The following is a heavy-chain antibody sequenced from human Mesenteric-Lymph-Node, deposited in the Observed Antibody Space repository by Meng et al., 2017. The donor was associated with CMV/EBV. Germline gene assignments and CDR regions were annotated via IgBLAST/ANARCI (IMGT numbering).Heavy chain of an antibody. Sequence: GESLQISCEASGFTISGYWMHWVRQAPGKGLVWVSRINSDGGSTNYADSVKGRFTISRDNAKNTLYLHMNSLRAEDTAVYYCARDNGGYSSSYYYYGMDVWGHGTTVTVSS. J-gene: IGHJ6*02. CDR1: GFTISGYW. V-gene: IGHV3-74*01. CDR2: INSDGGST. CDR3: ARDNGGYSSSYYYYGMDV. D-gene: IGHD4-11*01.